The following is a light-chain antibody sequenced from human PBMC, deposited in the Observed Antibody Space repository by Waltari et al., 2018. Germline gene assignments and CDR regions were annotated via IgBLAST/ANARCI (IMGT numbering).Light chain of an antibody. Sequence: NFMLTQPHSVSASPGKTVTLSCTGTDGSIASNYVQWYLQRPGSAPNTVIYEDDHRPSGVPDRFSGSIDISSNAAFLTISGLTTEDEADYYCQSYDSANNWVFGGGTQLTVL. CDR3: QSYDSANNWV. CDR2: EDD. V-gene: IGLV6-57*02. CDR1: DGSIASNY. J-gene: IGLJ3*02.